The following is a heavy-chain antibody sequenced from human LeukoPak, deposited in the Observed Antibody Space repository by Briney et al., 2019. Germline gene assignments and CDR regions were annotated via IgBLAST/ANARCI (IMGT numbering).Heavy chain of an antibody. D-gene: IGHD6-19*01. V-gene: IGHV3-23*01. CDR2: ISLNGETT. CDR1: GFSVSSFG. J-gene: IGHJ4*02. CDR3: AQGFSSGWYPY. Sequence: PGGSLRLSCAVSGFSVSSFGMSWVRQAPGKGLEWISAISLNGETTWYADSVKGRFTISRDNSKYTLYLQLTSLRAEDTAVYYCAQGFSSGWYPYWGQGSLVSVSS.